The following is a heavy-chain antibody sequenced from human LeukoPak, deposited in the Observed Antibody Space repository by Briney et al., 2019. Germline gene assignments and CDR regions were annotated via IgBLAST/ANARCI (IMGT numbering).Heavy chain of an antibody. CDR3: ARAPHYYDSSGYYYCYGMDV. Sequence: PSETLSLTCAVYGGSFSGYYWSWIRQPPGKGLEWIGEINHSGSTNYNPSLKSRVTISVDTSKNQFSLKLSSVTAADTAVYYCARAPHYYDSSGYYYCYGMDVWGQGTTVTVSS. J-gene: IGHJ6*02. D-gene: IGHD3-22*01. CDR1: GGSFSGYY. V-gene: IGHV4-34*01. CDR2: INHSGST.